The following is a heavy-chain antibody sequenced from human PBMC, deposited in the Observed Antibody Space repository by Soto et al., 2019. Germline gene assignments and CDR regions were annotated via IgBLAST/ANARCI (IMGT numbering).Heavy chain of an antibody. CDR3: ARGPLEERSGWLDY. D-gene: IGHD6-19*01. V-gene: IGHV1-69*12. J-gene: IGHJ4*02. CDR1: GGTFSSYA. CDR2: IIPIFGTA. Sequence: QVQLVQSGAEVKKPGSSVKVSCKASGGTFSSYAISWVRQAPGQGLEWMGGIIPIFGTANHAQKFQGRVPITAAEWTSTGYTEPSSMRSDDTAVYYCARGPLEERSGWLDYWGQGTLVTVSS.